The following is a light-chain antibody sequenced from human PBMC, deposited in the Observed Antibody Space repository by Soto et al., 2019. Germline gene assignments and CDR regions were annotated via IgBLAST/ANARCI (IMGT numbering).Light chain of an antibody. V-gene: IGKV3-11*01. Sequence: EIVLTQSPATLSLSPGERATLSCRASQSVRSYLAWYQQKPGQAPRLLIYDASNRATGIPARFSGSGSGTDFTLTISSLEPEDFAVYYCQQRSSWPPWTFGQGTKVEIK. J-gene: IGKJ1*01. CDR3: QQRSSWPPWT. CDR2: DAS. CDR1: QSVRSY.